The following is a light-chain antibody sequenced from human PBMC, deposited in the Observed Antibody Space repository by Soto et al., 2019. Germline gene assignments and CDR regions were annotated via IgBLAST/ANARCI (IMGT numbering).Light chain of an antibody. CDR3: QQYDSYPWT. CDR1: QTISSW. J-gene: IGKJ1*01. CDR2: KAS. Sequence: DIQMTQSPSSLSASVGDRVTLTCRASQTISSWLAWYQQTPGKAPKVLIYKASSLGSGVPSRFSGSGSGTDFTLTISSLHPEDFATYYCQQYDSYPWTFGQGTKVDIK. V-gene: IGKV1-5*03.